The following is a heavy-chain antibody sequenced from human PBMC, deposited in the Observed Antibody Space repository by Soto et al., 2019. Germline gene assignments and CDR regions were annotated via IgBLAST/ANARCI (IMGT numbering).Heavy chain of an antibody. CDR3: ARDVYRSRLIVNAFDK. CDR2: IYYSGST. J-gene: IGHJ3*02. V-gene: IGHV4-31*03. D-gene: IGHD6-13*01. Sequence: QVQLQESGPGLVKPSQTLSLTCTVSGGSISSVNYYWTWIRQHPATGLELIGYIYYSGSTHYNPPLKSRVNISLDTYKNHFSLRLTSVTAADTAVYYCARDVYRSRLIVNAFDKWGQGTMVTVSS. CDR1: GGSISSVNYY.